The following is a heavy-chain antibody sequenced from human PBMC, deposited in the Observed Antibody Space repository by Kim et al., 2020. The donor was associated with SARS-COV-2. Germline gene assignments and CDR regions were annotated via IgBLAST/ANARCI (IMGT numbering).Heavy chain of an antibody. CDR3: AREGRSSGERLGLFY. D-gene: IGHD2-15*01. Sequence: ASVKVSCKASGYTFTGYYMHWVRQAPGQGLEWMGWINPNSGGTNYAQKFQGWVTMTRDTSISTAYMELSRLRSDDTAVYYCAREGRSSGERLGLFYWGQGTLVTVSS. CDR1: GYTFTGYY. CDR2: INPNSGGT. V-gene: IGHV1-2*04. J-gene: IGHJ4*02.